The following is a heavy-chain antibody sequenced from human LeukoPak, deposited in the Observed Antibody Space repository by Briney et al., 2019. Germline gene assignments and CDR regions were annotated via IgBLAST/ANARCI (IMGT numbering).Heavy chain of an antibody. Sequence: GGSQTLSCVASGFIFNTYGMHWVRQAPGKGQEWVAYTRDDGSKNWYGDPVKGRFTIFRDNSKNTLYLQMNSLRGEDTAVYYCANGDCRGGRCSSGAYWGQGTLVAVSS. D-gene: IGHD2-15*01. CDR2: TRDDGSKN. CDR1: GFIFNTYG. CDR3: ANGDCRGGRCSSGAY. V-gene: IGHV3-30*02. J-gene: IGHJ4*02.